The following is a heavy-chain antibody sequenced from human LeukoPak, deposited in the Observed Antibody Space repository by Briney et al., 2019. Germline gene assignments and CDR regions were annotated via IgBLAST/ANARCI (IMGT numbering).Heavy chain of an antibody. CDR3: ATNAASAPDDTFDI. Sequence: SETLSLTCTVSGGSVSSSSYYWGWIRQPPGKGLEWIGSIYYSGSTYYNPSLKSRVTISVDTSKNQFSLKLSSVTAADTAVYYCATNAASAPDDTFDIWGQGTLVTVSS. CDR2: IYYSGST. CDR1: GGSVSSSSYY. D-gene: IGHD6-25*01. J-gene: IGHJ3*02. V-gene: IGHV4-39*07.